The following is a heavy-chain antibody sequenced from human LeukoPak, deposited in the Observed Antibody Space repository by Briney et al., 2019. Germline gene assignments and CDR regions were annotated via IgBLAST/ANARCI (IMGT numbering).Heavy chain of an antibody. V-gene: IGHV4-39*01. J-gene: IGHJ4*02. Sequence: SETLSLTCTVSGGSISSSSYYWGWIRQPPGKGLEWIGSIYYSGSTYYNPSLKSRVTISVDTSKNQFSLKLSSVTAADTAVYYCARPVIGYCSGGSCPDDYWGQGTLVTVSS. CDR3: ARPVIGYCSGGSCPDDY. CDR1: GGSISSSSYY. CDR2: IYYSGST. D-gene: IGHD2-15*01.